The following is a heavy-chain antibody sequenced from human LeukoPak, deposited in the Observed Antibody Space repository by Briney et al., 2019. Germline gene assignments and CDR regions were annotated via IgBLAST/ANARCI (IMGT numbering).Heavy chain of an antibody. J-gene: IGHJ3*02. CDR1: GFTFSSYA. D-gene: IGHD3-10*01. CDR2: ISYEGSNK. Sequence: PGGSLRLSCAASGFTFSSYAMYWVRQAPGKGLEWVAGISYEGSNKYYADSVKGRFTISRDNSKNTLYLQMNSLRADDTAVYYCARDDRGVQGDAFDIWGQGTMVTVSS. V-gene: IGHV3-30*04. CDR3: ARDDRGVQGDAFDI.